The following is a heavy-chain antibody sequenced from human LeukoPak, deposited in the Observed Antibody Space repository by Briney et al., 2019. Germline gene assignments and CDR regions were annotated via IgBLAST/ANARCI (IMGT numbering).Heavy chain of an antibody. D-gene: IGHD6-13*01. V-gene: IGHV4-34*01. J-gene: IGHJ4*02. Sequence: SETLSLTCAVYGGSFSGYYWSWIRQPPGKGLEWIGEINHSGSTNYNPSLKSRVTISVDTSKNQFSLKLSSVTAADTAVYCCARGMTLAAAGLDNWGQGTLVTVSS. CDR1: GGSFSGYY. CDR2: INHSGST. CDR3: ARGMTLAAAGLDN.